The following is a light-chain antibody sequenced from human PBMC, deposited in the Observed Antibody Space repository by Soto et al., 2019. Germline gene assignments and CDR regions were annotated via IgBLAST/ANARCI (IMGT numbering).Light chain of an antibody. CDR2: GAS. J-gene: IGKJ1*01. CDR1: QSVSSN. CDR3: HQYNNWPPST. V-gene: IGKV3-15*01. Sequence: EIVMTQSPATLSVSPGERATLSCRASQSVSSNLAWYQQKPGQAPRLLIYGASTRATGIPARFSGSGSGTEFTLTISSLQSEDFEVYSRHQYNNWPPSTFGQGTKVEIK.